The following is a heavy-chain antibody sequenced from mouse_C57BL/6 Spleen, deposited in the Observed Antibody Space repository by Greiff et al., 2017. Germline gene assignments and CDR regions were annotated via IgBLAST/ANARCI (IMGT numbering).Heavy chain of an antibody. V-gene: IGHV1-54*01. J-gene: IGHJ4*01. CDR3: ARSELGSGYAIDY. Sequence: VKLVEPGAELVRPGTSVKVSCKASGYAFTNYLIEWVKQRPGQGLEWIGVINPGSGGTNYNEKFKGKATLTADKSSSTAYMQLSSLTSEDSAVYFCARSELGSGYAIDYWGQGASVTVAT. D-gene: IGHD3-1*01. CDR1: GYAFTNYL. CDR2: INPGSGGT.